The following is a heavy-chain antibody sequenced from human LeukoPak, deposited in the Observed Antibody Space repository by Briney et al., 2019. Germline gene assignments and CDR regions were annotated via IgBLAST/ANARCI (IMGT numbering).Heavy chain of an antibody. CDR1: GYTFTTYA. CDR2: INTDTGNP. D-gene: IGHD3-16*02. V-gene: IGHV7-4-1*02. CDR3: ARGGHDYVWGSYRYLEDH. J-gene: IGHJ4*02. Sequence: ASVKVSCKASGYTFTTYAMNWVRQAPGQGLEWMGWINTDTGNPTYAQGFTGRLVFSLDTSVSTAYLQISSLKAEDTAVYYCARGGHDYVWGSYRYLEDHWGQGTLVTVSS.